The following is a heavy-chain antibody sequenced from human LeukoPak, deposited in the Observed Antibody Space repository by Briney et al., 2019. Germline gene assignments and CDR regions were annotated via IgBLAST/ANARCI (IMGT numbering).Heavy chain of an antibody. CDR1: GGSISSYY. D-gene: IGHD3-3*01. CDR3: ARGVTIFGVVINGMDV. CDR2: IYYSGST. V-gene: IGHV4-59*01. J-gene: IGHJ6*02. Sequence: SETLSLTCTVSGGSISSYYWSWIRQPPGKGLEWIGYIYYSGSTNYNPSLKSRVTISVATSKNQFSLKLSSVTAADTAVYYCARGVTIFGVVINGMDVWGQGTTVTVSS.